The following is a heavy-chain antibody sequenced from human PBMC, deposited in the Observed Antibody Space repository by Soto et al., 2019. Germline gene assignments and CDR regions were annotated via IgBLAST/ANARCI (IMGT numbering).Heavy chain of an antibody. J-gene: IGHJ4*02. CDR3: AKDCRRLAVTGSAFDS. CDR1: GFTFNDYA. V-gene: IGHV3-23*01. Sequence: PGGSLRLSFAASGFTFNDYAMAWFRQAPGQGLEWVSSISGSGGHSSYVDSVRGRFTISRDNVNNILSLDMSDLRAEDTALYYCAKDCRRLAVTGSAFDSWGQGALVTVSS. D-gene: IGHD6-19*01. CDR2: ISGSGGHS.